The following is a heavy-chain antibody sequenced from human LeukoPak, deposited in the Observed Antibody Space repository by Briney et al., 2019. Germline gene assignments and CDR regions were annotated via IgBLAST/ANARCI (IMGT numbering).Heavy chain of an antibody. Sequence: GGSLRLSCAASGFTFSSYAMSWVRQAPGKGLEWVSGISGSGGTTYYADSVKGRFTISRDNSKNTLYLQMNSLRAEDTAVYYCAKDGHGSGTYYNAAFDSWGQETMVTVSS. CDR3: AKDGHGSGTYYNAAFDS. V-gene: IGHV3-23*01. CDR1: GFTFSSYA. J-gene: IGHJ3*02. D-gene: IGHD3-10*01. CDR2: ISGSGGTT.